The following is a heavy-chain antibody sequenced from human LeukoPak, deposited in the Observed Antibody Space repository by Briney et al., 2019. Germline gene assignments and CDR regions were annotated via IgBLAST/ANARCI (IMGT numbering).Heavy chain of an antibody. D-gene: IGHD3-9*01. V-gene: IGHV3-21*01. CDR2: ISSSSSYI. J-gene: IGHJ4*02. CDR3: ARDGGDYDILTGYGY. Sequence: PGGSLRLSCAASGFTFSTFGIHWVRQAPGKGLEWVSSISSSSSYIYYADSVKGRFTISRDNAKNSLYLQMNSLRAKDTAVYYCARDGGDYDILTGYGYWGQGTLVTVSS. CDR1: GFTFSTFG.